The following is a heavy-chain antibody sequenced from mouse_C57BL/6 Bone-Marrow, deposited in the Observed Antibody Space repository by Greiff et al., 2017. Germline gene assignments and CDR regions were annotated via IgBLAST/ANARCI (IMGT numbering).Heavy chain of an antibody. D-gene: IGHD3-2*02. J-gene: IGHJ3*01. Sequence: VQRVESGAELARPGASVKLSCKASGYTFTSYGISWVKQRTGQGLEWIGEIYPRSGNTYYNEKFKGKATLTADKSSSTAYMELRSLTSEDSAVYFCASTAQEGFAYWGQGTLVTVSA. CDR3: ASTAQEGFAY. CDR2: IYPRSGNT. CDR1: GYTFTSYG. V-gene: IGHV1-81*01.